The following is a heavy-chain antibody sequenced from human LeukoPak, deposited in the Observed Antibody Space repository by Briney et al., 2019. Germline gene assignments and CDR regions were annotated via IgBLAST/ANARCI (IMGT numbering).Heavy chain of an antibody. Sequence: SVKVSCKASGGTFSSYAISWVRQAPGQGLEWMGGIIPIFGTANYAQKFQGRVTITADESTSTAYMELSSLRSEDTAVYYCARDLRGYSYAFYFDYWGQGTLVTVSS. CDR1: GGTFSSYA. CDR2: IIPIFGTA. V-gene: IGHV1-69*01. D-gene: IGHD5-18*01. CDR3: ARDLRGYSYAFYFDY. J-gene: IGHJ4*02.